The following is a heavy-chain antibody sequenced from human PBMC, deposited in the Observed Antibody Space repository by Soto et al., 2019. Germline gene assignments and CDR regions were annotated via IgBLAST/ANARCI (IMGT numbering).Heavy chain of an antibody. J-gene: IGHJ5*02. CDR1: GYTFTSYG. V-gene: IGHV1-18*01. D-gene: IGHD3-9*01. CDR2: ISAYNGNT. CDR3: ARDRSYYDILTGLNWFDP. Sequence: ASVKVSCKASGYTFTSYGISWVRQAPGQGLEWMGWISAYNGNTNYAQKLQGRVTMTTDTSTSTAYMELRSLRSDDTAVYYCARDRSYYDILTGLNWFDPWGQGTLVTVSS.